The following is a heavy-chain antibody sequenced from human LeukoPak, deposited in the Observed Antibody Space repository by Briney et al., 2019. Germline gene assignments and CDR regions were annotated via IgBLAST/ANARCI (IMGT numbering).Heavy chain of an antibody. CDR3: ARDYSGSYTH. CDR1: GYSFTYYY. V-gene: IGHV1-2*06. Sequence: ASVKVSCKASGYSFTYYYIHWVRQAPGQGLEWVGLIHPNSGDTFYAQKFRGRVTMTRYTSINTAYMELDRLTSDDTAVYYCARDYSGSYTHWAQGTLVTVSS. CDR2: IHPNSGDT. D-gene: IGHD1-26*01. J-gene: IGHJ4*02.